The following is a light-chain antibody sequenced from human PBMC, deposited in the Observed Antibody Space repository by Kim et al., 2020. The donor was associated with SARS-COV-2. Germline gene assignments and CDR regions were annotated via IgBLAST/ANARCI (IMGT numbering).Light chain of an antibody. J-gene: IGLJ3*02. Sequence: QLVLTQSPSASASLGASVKLTCTLNSGYSNYAVAWHQQQPEKGPRYLMKLNSDGSHSKGDGIPDRFSGSSSGAERYLTISSLQSEDEADYYCQTWLTGRWVFGGGTKLTVL. CDR1: SGYSNYA. V-gene: IGLV4-69*02. CDR2: LNSDGSH. CDR3: QTWLTGRWV.